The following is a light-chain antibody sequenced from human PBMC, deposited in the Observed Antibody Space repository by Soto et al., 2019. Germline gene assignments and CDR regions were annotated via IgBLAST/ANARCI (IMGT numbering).Light chain of an antibody. CDR1: QGITSF. CDR3: QQLNSYPLT. CDR2: TAS. J-gene: IGKJ4*01. Sequence: DIQLTQSPSFLSASVGDRVSITCRASQGITSFLAWYQQIPGKAPKLLIYTASTLQSGVPPRFSGSGSGTVFTLTISSLQPEDFGTYYCQQLNSYPLTFGGGTRVAIK. V-gene: IGKV1-9*01.